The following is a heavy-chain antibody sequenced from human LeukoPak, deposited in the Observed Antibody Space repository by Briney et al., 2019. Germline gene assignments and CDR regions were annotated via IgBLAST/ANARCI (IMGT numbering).Heavy chain of an antibody. CDR1: GFTFSSYS. Sequence: GGSLRLSCAASGFTFSSYSMNWVRQAPGKGLEWVSSISSSSSYIYYADSVKGRFTISRDNAKNSLYLQMNSLRAEDTAVYYCARDPLQQLVNQIAYWGQGTLVTVSS. V-gene: IGHV3-21*01. CDR3: ARDPLQQLVNQIAY. J-gene: IGHJ4*02. CDR2: ISSSSSYI. D-gene: IGHD6-13*01.